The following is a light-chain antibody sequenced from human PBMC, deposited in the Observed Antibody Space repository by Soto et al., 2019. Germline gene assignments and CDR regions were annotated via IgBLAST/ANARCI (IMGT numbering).Light chain of an antibody. J-gene: IGKJ1*01. CDR1: QSISSS. Sequence: DIPLTQSPSTLSASVGDRVTITCRASQSISSSLAWYQQKPGKAPKFLIYKTSNLESGVPSRFSGSGSGTEFTLTISSLHPDDFATYYCQYYNNYCWTFGQGTKVEI. CDR3: QYYNNYCWT. V-gene: IGKV1-5*03. CDR2: KTS.